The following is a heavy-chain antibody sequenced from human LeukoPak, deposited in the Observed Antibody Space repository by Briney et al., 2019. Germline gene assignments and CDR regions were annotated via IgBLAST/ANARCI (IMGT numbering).Heavy chain of an antibody. CDR2: IYYSGST. V-gene: IGHV4-39*01. D-gene: IGHD2-2*01. Sequence: PSETLSLTCTVSGGSISSSSYYWGWIRQPPGQGLEWIGSIYYSGSTYYNPSLKSRVTISVDTSKNQFSLKLSSVTAADTAVYYCASSDIVVVPAAPYFDYWGQGTLVTVSS. CDR3: ASSDIVVVPAAPYFDY. CDR1: GGSISSSSYY. J-gene: IGHJ4*02.